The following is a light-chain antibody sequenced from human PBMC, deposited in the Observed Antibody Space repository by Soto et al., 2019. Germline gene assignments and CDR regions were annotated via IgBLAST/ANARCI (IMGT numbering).Light chain of an antibody. CDR2: AAS. Sequence: DIQMTQSPSSPSASVGDSVTITCRASQSISSYLNWDQQKPGKAPKLLIYAASSLQSGVPSRFSGSGSGTDFTLTISSLQPEDFATYYCQPSYSTPRSFGQGTKVEIK. V-gene: IGKV1-39*01. CDR1: QSISSY. J-gene: IGKJ1*01. CDR3: QPSYSTPRS.